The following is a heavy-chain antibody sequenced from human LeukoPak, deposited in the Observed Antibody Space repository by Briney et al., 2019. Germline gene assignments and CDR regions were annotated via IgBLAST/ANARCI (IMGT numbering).Heavy chain of an antibody. CDR1: GDSISSNSYY. V-gene: IGHV4-39*01. J-gene: IGHJ4*02. D-gene: IGHD3-22*01. CDR3: ASQLDDYYDSTGHYTGFIDY. Sequence: SETLSLTCTVSGDSISSNSYYWGWIRQPPGKGLEWVGSIYYSGNPFYNPSLKSRVTISVDPSKNQFSLSLDSVTAADTAVYYCASQLDDYYDSTGHYTGFIDYWGPGTLVTVSS. CDR2: IYYSGNP.